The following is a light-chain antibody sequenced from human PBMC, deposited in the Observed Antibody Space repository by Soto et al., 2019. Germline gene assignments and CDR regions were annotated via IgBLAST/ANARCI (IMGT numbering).Light chain of an antibody. CDR1: SSDVGSYNY. J-gene: IGLJ2*01. Sequence: QSALTQPASVSGSPGQSITISCTGTSSDVGSYNYVSWYQQYPGKAPKLMIYDVSNRPSGVSYRFSGSKSGNTASLTISGLQAEDEADYYCSSYTTRSTHVVFGGGTQRTVL. CDR2: DVS. CDR3: SSYTTRSTHVV. V-gene: IGLV2-14*01.